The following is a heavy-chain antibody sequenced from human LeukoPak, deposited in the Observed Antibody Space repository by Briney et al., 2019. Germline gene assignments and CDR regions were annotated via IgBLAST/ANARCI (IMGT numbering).Heavy chain of an antibody. V-gene: IGHV3-23*01. J-gene: IGHJ4*02. Sequence: GGSLRLSCAASGFGFSSYAMSWVRQAPGKGLEWVSSISGSGDNTYYAESVKGRFTISRDNSKNTLFLQMNSLRAEDTAVYYCAKPPGYSYGSRRVGQYYFDYWGQGTLVTVSS. CDR2: ISGSGDNT. D-gene: IGHD5-18*01. CDR3: AKPPGYSYGSRRVGQYYFDY. CDR1: GFGFSSYA.